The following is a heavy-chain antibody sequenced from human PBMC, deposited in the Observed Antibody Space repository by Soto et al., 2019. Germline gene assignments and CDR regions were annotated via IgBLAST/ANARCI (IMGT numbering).Heavy chain of an antibody. Sequence: PSETLSLTCAVYGGFVTSGSYYWSWIRQPPGKGLEWIGEMSHSGGTHFNPSLKSRVTISVDTSKNQFTLKISSVTAADTALYYCARGERAVAGIPSPFPDPGSPPDYWGQGTLVTVSS. CDR1: GGFVTSGSYY. V-gene: IGHV4-34*01. D-gene: IGHD6-19*01. CDR3: ARGERAVAGIPSPFPDPGSPPDY. J-gene: IGHJ4*02. CDR2: MSHSGGT.